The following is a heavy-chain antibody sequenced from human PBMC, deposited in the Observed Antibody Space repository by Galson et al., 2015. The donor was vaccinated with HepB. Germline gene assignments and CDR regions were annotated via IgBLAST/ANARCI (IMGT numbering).Heavy chain of an antibody. D-gene: IGHD7-27*01. CDR1: GFTFGDYT. CDR3: AKEKTRRLALGWFDP. J-gene: IGHJ5*02. V-gene: IGHV3-43*01. CDR2: ISWDGGRT. Sequence: SLRLSCAASGFTFGDYTIHWVRQAPGKGPEWVSLISWDGGRTDYADSVKGRFTISRDNSKNSLYLQMNSLRAEDTALYYCAKEKTRRLALGWFDPWGQGTLVTVSS.